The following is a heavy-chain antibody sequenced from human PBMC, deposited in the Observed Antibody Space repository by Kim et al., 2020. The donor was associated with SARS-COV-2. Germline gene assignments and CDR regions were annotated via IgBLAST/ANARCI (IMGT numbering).Heavy chain of an antibody. V-gene: IGHV1-46*01. Sequence: AQRFQGRVTKTRDTSTSTVYMELSSLRSEDTALYYCARVYGTLTTGYFDYWGQGTLVTVSS. J-gene: IGHJ4*01. CDR3: ARVYGTLTTGYFDY. D-gene: IGHD4-17*01.